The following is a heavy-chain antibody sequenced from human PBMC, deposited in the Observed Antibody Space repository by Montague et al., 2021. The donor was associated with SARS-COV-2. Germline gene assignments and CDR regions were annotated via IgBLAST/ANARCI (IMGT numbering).Heavy chain of an antibody. CDR2: ISHSGST. CDR1: GGSLSGYY. D-gene: IGHD2-2*01. CDR3: ARVPYRLLFVPRYYGMDV. V-gene: IGHV4-34*01. J-gene: IGHJ6*02. Sequence: SETLSLTCAVYGGSLSGYYWRWIRQPPGEGLEWIGEISHSGSTNYNPSLKSRVTISVDTSKNQYSLKLSSATAADMAVYYCARVPYRLLFVPRYYGMDVWGQGTTVTVSS.